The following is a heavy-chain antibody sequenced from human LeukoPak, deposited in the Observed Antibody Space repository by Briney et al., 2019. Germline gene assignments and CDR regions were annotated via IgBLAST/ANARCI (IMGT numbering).Heavy chain of an antibody. J-gene: IGHJ5*02. CDR2: INHSGNT. CDR3: ARIDCSGGSCYLSWFDP. Sequence: SETLSLTCAVYGGSFSGYYWSWIRQPPGKGLEWIGEINHSGNTNSNPSLKSRVTISVDTSKNQFSLKLSSVTAADTAVYYCARIDCSGGSCYLSWFDPWGQGTLVTVSS. CDR1: GGSFSGYY. V-gene: IGHV4-34*01. D-gene: IGHD2-15*01.